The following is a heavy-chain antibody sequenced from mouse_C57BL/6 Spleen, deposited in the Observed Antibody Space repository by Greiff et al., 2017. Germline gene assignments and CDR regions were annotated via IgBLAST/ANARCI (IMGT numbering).Heavy chain of an antibody. Sequence: QVQLKQPGAELVMPGASVKLSCKASGYTFTSYWMHWVKQRPGQGLEWIGEIDPSDSYTNYNQKFKGKSTLTVDKSSSTAYMQLSSLTSEDSAVYYCARGSTVVANWYFDVWGTGTTVTVSS. CDR2: IDPSDSYT. V-gene: IGHV1-69*01. CDR3: ARGSTVVANWYFDV. J-gene: IGHJ1*03. D-gene: IGHD1-1*01. CDR1: GYTFTSYW.